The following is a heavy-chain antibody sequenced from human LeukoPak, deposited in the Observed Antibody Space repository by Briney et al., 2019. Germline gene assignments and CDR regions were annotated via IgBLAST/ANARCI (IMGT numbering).Heavy chain of an antibody. V-gene: IGHV4-38-2*02. J-gene: IGHJ4*02. CDR2: IYHSGST. CDR3: ARSEQQRGPFDH. CDR1: GYSISSGYY. Sequence: SETLSLTCTVSGYSISSGYYWGWIRQPPGKGLEWIGSIYHSGSTYYNPSLKSRVTTSVDTSKNQFSLKLSSVTAADTAVYYCARSEQQRGPFDHWGQGTLVTVSS. D-gene: IGHD6-13*01.